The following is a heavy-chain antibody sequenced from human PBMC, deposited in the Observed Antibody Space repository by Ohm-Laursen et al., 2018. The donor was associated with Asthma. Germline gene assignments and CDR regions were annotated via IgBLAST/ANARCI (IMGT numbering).Heavy chain of an antibody. D-gene: IGHD3-3*01. V-gene: IGHV3-30-3*01. J-gene: IGHJ4*02. CDR2: GGSYYDGGLK. CDR1: GFTFRSYA. CDR3: ARDVMEWYLPAFDF. Sequence: LTCAASGFTFRSYAMHWVRQAPGKGLEWVAVGGSYYDGGLKYYADSVNGRFTVSRDDSKNTLYLQMNSLRPDDTAVYYCARDVMEWYLPAFDFWGQGTLVTVSS.